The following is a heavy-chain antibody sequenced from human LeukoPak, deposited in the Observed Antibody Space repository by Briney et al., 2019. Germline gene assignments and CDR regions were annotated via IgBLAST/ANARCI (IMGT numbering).Heavy chain of an antibody. D-gene: IGHD6-19*01. Sequence: ASVKVSCKASGYTFTSYDINWVRQATGQGLEWMGWMNPNSGNTGYAQKFQGRVTMTRNTSISTAYMELSSLRSEDTAVYYCARVSGYSSGWYNWYYYYYMDVWGKGTTVTISS. J-gene: IGHJ6*03. V-gene: IGHV1-8*01. CDR3: ARVSGYSSGWYNWYYYYYMDV. CDR2: MNPNSGNT. CDR1: GYTFTSYD.